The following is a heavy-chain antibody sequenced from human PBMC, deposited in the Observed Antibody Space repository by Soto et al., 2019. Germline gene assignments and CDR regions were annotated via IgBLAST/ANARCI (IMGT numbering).Heavy chain of an antibody. V-gene: IGHV5-51*01. CDR2: IYPGDSDT. D-gene: IGHD6-6*01. CDR3: ARHPTKYSSSSRYYGMDV. CDR1: GYSFTSYW. J-gene: IGHJ6*02. Sequence: GESLKISCKGSGYSFTSYWIGWVRQMPGKGLEWMGIIYPGDSDTRYSPSFQGQVTISADKSISTAYLQWSSLKASDTAMYYCARHPTKYSSSSRYYGMDVWGQGTTVTAP.